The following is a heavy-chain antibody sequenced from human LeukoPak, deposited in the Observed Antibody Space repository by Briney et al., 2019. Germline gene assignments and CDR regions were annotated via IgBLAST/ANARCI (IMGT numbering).Heavy chain of an antibody. Sequence: ASVKVSCKASGGTFSSYAISWVRQAPGQGLEWMGGIIPIFGTANYAQKLQGRVTMTTDTSTSTAYMELRSLRSDDTAVYYCAREIAAAGIPDYWGQGTLVTVPS. CDR3: AREIAAAGIPDY. CDR2: IIPIFGTA. V-gene: IGHV1-69*05. CDR1: GGTFSSYA. D-gene: IGHD6-13*01. J-gene: IGHJ4*02.